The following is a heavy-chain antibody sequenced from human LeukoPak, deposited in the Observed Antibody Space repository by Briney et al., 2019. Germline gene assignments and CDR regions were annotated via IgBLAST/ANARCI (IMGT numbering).Heavy chain of an antibody. CDR2: ISYDGSNK. D-gene: IGHD2-15*01. CDR3: AKPRDIDSWAFDV. V-gene: IGHV3-30-3*02. CDR1: GFTFSTFA. Sequence: PGGSLRLSCAASGFTFSTFAMHWVRQAPGKGLEWVALISYDGSNKYYADSVKGRFTISRDNSKNTLNLQMNSLRTEDTAVYYCAKPRDIDSWAFDVWGQGTMVTVS. J-gene: IGHJ3*01.